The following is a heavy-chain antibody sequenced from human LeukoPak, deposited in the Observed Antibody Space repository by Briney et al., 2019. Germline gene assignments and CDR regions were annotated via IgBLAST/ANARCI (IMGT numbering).Heavy chain of an antibody. CDR2: ISAKNGDT. V-gene: IGHV1-18*04. CDR3: ARSDKSVANALDV. D-gene: IGHD6-19*01. Sequence: ASVKVSCKASHYTFDNYPISWVRQAPGQGLEWMGWISAKNGDTNYAQKVQGGITLTTDIRTNTAYMELRSLGSDDTAVYYCARSDKSVANALDVWGQGTMVTVSS. J-gene: IGHJ3*01. CDR1: HYTFDNYP.